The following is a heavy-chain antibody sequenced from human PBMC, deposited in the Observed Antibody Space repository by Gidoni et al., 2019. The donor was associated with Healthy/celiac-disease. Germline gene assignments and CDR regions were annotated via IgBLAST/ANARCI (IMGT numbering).Heavy chain of an antibody. D-gene: IGHD3-9*01. J-gene: IGHJ4*02. V-gene: IGHV3-73*02. Sequence: EVQLVESGGGLVQPGGSLNLSCAASGFTFSGSAMHWVRQASGKGLEWVGRIRSKANSYATAYAASVKGRFTISRDDSKNTAYLQMNSLKTEDTAVYYCTTLEFYDIVTGYYGAYFDYWGQGTLVTVSS. CDR3: TTLEFYDIVTGYYGAYFDY. CDR1: GFTFSGSA. CDR2: IRSKANSYAT.